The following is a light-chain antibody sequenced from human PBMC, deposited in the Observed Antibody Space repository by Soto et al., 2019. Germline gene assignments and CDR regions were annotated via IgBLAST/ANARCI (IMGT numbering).Light chain of an antibody. CDR2: GAS. V-gene: IGKV3-15*01. Sequence: EIVMTQSPATLSVSPGERVTLSCRASQGVSSDLAWYQHKPGQAPRLLIYGASTRATGTPARFSGSGSGTEFSLSISSLQSEDFAVYYCLQYNDWPPKQYTFGQGTKLEIK. J-gene: IGKJ2*01. CDR1: QGVSSD. CDR3: LQYNDWPPKQYT.